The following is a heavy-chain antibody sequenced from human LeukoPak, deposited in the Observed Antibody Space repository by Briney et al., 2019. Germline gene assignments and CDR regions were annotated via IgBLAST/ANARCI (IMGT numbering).Heavy chain of an antibody. CDR1: GYTFTNFG. CDR3: SRSGPGSCSGGSCYSNY. Sequence: ASVKVSCKASGYTFTNFGISWVRQAPGQGLEWMGWISAYNGNTNYAQKLQGRITMTTDTSTNTAYMEQRNLRSDDTAVYYCSRSGPGSCSGGSCYSNYWGQGTLVTVSS. CDR2: ISAYNGNT. V-gene: IGHV1-18*01. J-gene: IGHJ4*02. D-gene: IGHD2-15*01.